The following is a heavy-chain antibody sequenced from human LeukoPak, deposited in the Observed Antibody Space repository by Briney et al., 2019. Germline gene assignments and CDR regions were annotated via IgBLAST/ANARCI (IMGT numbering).Heavy chain of an antibody. CDR3: AKSKQQLVDYYYYGMDV. V-gene: IGHV3-30*02. Sequence: GGSLRPSCAASGFTFSSYGMHWVRQAPGKGLEWVAFIRYDGGNKYYPDSVKGRFTISRDNSKNTLYLQMNSLRAADTAMYYCAKSKQQLVDYYYYGMDVWGQGTTVTVSS. J-gene: IGHJ6*02. CDR1: GFTFSSYG. CDR2: IRYDGGNK. D-gene: IGHD6-13*01.